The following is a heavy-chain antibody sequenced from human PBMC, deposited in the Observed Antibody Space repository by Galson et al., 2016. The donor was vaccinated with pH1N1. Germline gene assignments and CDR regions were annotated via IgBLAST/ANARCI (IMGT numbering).Heavy chain of an antibody. CDR3: ARIWFGEFGYYFDY. CDR1: GFSLSTSGMC. J-gene: IGHJ4*02. D-gene: IGHD3-10*01. Sequence: PALVKPTQTLTLTCTFPGFSLSTSGMCVSWIRQPPGQALEWLALIDWDDDKYYSTSLKTRLTISKDTSKNQVVLTMTNMDPVDTATYYCARIWFGEFGYYFDYWGQGTLVTVSS. CDR2: IDWDDDK. V-gene: IGHV2-70*01.